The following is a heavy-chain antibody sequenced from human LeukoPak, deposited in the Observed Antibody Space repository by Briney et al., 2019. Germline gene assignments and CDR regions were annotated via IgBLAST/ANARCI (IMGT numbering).Heavy chain of an antibody. D-gene: IGHD1-26*01. J-gene: IGHJ4*02. V-gene: IGHV3-21*01. Sequence: PGGSLRLSCAASGFKFNIYTMNWVRQAPGKGLEWVSSISSSSSYISYADSVKGRFTLSRDNAQNSLYLQMNSLRVEDTAVYYCARDLGPSGSFYQSDYWGQGTLVTVSS. CDR1: GFKFNIYT. CDR2: ISSSSSYI. CDR3: ARDLGPSGSFYQSDY.